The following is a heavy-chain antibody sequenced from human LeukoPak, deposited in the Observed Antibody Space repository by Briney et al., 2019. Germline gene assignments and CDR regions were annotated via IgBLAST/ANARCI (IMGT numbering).Heavy chain of an antibody. CDR3: TTQGEWSYYYYGMDV. D-gene: IGHD3-16*01. CDR1: GFTFSNAW. Sequence: PGGSLRLSCAASGFTFSNAWMNWVRQAPGKGLEWVGRIKSKTDGGTTDYAAPVKGRLTISRDDSKNTLYLQMNSLKTEDTAVYYCTTQGEWSYYYYGMDVWGQGTTVTVSS. CDR2: IKSKTDGGTT. V-gene: IGHV3-15*07. J-gene: IGHJ6*02.